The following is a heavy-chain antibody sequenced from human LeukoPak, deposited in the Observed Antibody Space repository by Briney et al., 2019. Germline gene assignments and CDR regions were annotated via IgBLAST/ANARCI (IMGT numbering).Heavy chain of an antibody. Sequence: GGSLRLSCAASGFTFDDYAMHWVRQAPGKGLEWVSGISWNSNSIGYADSVKGRFTISRDNAKNSLYLQMNSLRAEDTAFYYCAKGTYDVLTGLPDYWGQGTLVTVSS. CDR3: AKGTYDVLTGLPDY. D-gene: IGHD3-9*01. J-gene: IGHJ4*02. CDR1: GFTFDDYA. CDR2: ISWNSNSI. V-gene: IGHV3-9*01.